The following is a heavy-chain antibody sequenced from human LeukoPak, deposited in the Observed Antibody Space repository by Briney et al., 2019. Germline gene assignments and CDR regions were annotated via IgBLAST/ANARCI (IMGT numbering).Heavy chain of an antibody. CDR3: ARHRAYGSAQPPAQ. CDR1: GYNFTRFW. J-gene: IGHJ4*02. V-gene: IGHV5-51*01. Sequence: GESLKISCKGSGYNFTRFWIGWVRQMPGRGLECMGIIYPGDSDTRYRPSFQGQVTISADKSISTAYLQWSSLKASDTAMYYCARHRAYGSAQPPAQWGQGTLVTVSS. CDR2: IYPGDSDT. D-gene: IGHD3-10*01.